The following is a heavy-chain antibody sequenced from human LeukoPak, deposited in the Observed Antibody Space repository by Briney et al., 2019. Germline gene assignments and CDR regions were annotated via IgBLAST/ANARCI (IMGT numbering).Heavy chain of an antibody. CDR2: IYHSGST. V-gene: IGHV4-38-2*02. CDR3: ASQYDSSGWMAFDI. Sequence: SETLSLTCTVSGYSISSGYYWGWIRQPPGKGLEWIGSIYHSGSTYYNPSLKSRVTISVDTSKNQFSLKLSSVTAADTAVYYCASQYDSSGWMAFDIWGQGTMVTVSS. J-gene: IGHJ3*02. CDR1: GYSISSGYY. D-gene: IGHD3-22*01.